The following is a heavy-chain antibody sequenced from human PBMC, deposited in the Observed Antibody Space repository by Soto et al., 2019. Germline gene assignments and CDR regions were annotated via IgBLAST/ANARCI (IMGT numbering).Heavy chain of an antibody. D-gene: IGHD4-4*01. CDR1: GGSISISSYY. Sequence: SETLSLTRTVSGGSISISSYYWGWIRQPPGKGLEWIGSIYYSGSTYYNPSLKSRVTISVDTSKNQFSLKLSSVTAADTAVYYCARNADDYSIDYWGQGTLVTVSS. J-gene: IGHJ4*02. CDR3: ARNADDYSIDY. CDR2: IYYSGST. V-gene: IGHV4-39*01.